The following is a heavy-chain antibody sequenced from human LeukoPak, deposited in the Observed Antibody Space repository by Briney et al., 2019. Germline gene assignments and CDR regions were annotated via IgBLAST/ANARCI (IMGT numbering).Heavy chain of an antibody. CDR2: ISAYNGNT. Sequence: GASVKVSCKASGYTFTSYGISWVRQAPGHGLEWMGWISAYNGNTNYAQKLQGRVTITTDTSTSTAYMELRSLRSDDTAVYYCARGPRLTFGGVIAMDLIPRIQPQDYFDYWGQGTLVTVSS. D-gene: IGHD3-16*02. J-gene: IGHJ4*02. CDR1: GYTFTSYG. CDR3: ARGPRLTFGGVIAMDLIPRIQPQDYFDY. V-gene: IGHV1-18*04.